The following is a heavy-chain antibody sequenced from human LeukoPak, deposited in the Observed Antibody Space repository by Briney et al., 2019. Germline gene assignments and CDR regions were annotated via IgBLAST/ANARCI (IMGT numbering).Heavy chain of an antibody. Sequence: ASVKVSCKASGYSITNYAILWVRQAPGQGLEWMGWINTNTGNPTYAQGFTGRFVFSLDTSVSTAYLQISSLKAEDTAVYYCARGNTVTPGYWGQGTLVTVSS. D-gene: IGHD4-11*01. CDR2: INTNTGNP. J-gene: IGHJ4*02. CDR3: ARGNTVTPGY. CDR1: GYSITNYA. V-gene: IGHV7-4-1*02.